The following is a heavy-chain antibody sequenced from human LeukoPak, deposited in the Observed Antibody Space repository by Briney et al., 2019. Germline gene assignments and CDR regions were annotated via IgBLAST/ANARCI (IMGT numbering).Heavy chain of an antibody. V-gene: IGHV3-7*03. CDR3: ASGGWHPDY. J-gene: IGHJ4*02. CDR1: GFTTSNYW. CDR2: IKQDGSEK. D-gene: IGHD6-19*01. Sequence: GGSLRLSCAASGFTTSNYWMSWVRQAPGKGLEWVANIKQDGSEKYYVDSVKGRFTISRDNAKNSLYLQMNSLRAEDTAVYYCASGGWHPDYWGQGTLVTVSS.